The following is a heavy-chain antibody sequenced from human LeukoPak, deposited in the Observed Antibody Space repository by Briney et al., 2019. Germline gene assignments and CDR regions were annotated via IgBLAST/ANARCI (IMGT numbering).Heavy chain of an antibody. CDR3: ARMSYYDSSGDNWFDP. V-gene: IGHV1-8*01. D-gene: IGHD3-22*01. J-gene: IGHJ5*02. CDR1: GYTFTSYD. Sequence: ASVKVSCKASGYTFTSYDVNWVRRATGQGLEWMGWMNPNSGNTGYAQKFQGRVTMTRDTSISTAYMELSSLRSEDTAVYYCARMSYYDSSGDNWFDPWGQGTLVTVSS. CDR2: MNPNSGNT.